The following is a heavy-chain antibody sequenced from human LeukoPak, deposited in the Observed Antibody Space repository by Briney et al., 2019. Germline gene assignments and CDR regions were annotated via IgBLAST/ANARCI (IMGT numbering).Heavy chain of an antibody. CDR1: GDSISSSRHS. D-gene: IGHD2-2*01. J-gene: IGHJ6*02. Sequence: SETLSLTCTVSGDSISSSRHSWGWIREPPGKGLVWIGNISYSGSTYYNPSRKTRVTMSVDTSENQFSLKLSSVTAADSTVYYCVRIYCTSTSCYGDSYYGMDVWGQGTTVTVSS. CDR3: VRIYCTSTSCYGDSYYGMDV. CDR2: ISYSGST. V-gene: IGHV4-39*01.